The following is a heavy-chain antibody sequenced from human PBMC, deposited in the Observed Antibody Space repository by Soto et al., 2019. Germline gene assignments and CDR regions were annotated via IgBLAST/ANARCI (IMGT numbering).Heavy chain of an antibody. CDR1: GGSISTGGYY. J-gene: IGHJ4*02. CDR2: IYYSGSS. CDR3: ASTRDYFDY. D-gene: IGHD1-1*01. Sequence: SETLSLTCTVSGGSISTGGYYWSWIRQHPGKGLEWIGYIYYSGSSSYNLSLKGRLTISVDTSKNQFSLKLSSVTTADTAVYYCASTRDYFDYWGQGILVTVSS. V-gene: IGHV4-31*03.